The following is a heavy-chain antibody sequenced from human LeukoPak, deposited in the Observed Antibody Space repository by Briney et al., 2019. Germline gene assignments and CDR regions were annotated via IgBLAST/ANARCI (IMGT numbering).Heavy chain of an antibody. CDR2: LYSGGSA. CDR3: ARHQYYYYMDV. Sequence: SETLSLTCTVSGDSISNNNYYWGWIRQPSGKGLEWIGGLYSGGSAYYDPSLRSRVTISVDTSKNQFSLKLSSVTASDTAVYYCARHQYYYYMDVWGTGTTVTVSS. V-gene: IGHV4-39*01. CDR1: GDSISNNNYY. J-gene: IGHJ6*03.